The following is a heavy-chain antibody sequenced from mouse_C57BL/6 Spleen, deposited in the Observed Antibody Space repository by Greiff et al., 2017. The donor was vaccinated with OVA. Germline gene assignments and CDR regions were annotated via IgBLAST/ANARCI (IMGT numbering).Heavy chain of an antibody. CDR3: ARDEVGDY. CDR1: GFTFSSYA. V-gene: IGHV5-4*01. J-gene: IGHJ2*01. D-gene: IGHD1-1*01. CDR2: ISDGGSYT. Sequence: VQLKESGGGLVKPGGSLKLSCAASGFTFSSYAMSWVRQTPEKRLEWVATISDGGSYTYYPDNVKGRFTISRDNAKNNLYLQMSHLKSEDTAMYYCARDEVGDYWGQGTTLTVSS.